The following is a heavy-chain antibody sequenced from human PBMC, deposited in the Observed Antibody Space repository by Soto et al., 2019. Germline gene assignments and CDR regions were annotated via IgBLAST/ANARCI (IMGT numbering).Heavy chain of an antibody. D-gene: IGHD6-6*01. CDR2: IRSKAYGGTT. CDR3: TSLGSIAARRSYYYYMDV. J-gene: IGHJ6*03. Sequence: PGGSLRLSCAASGFTFDDYAMHWVRQAPGKGLEWVGFIRSKAYGGTTEYAASVKGRFTISRDDSKSIAYLQMNSLKTEDTAVYYCTSLGSIAARRSYYYYMDVWGKGTTVTVS. V-gene: IGHV3-49*04. CDR1: GFTFDDYA.